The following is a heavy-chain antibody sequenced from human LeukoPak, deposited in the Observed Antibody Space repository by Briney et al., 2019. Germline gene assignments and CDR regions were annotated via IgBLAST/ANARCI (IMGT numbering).Heavy chain of an antibody. CDR1: GFTFSSYS. D-gene: IGHD1-26*01. J-gene: IGHJ4*02. CDR2: ISSSSSYI. CDR3: VREAAATLFDY. V-gene: IGHV3-21*01. Sequence: GGSLRLSCAASGFTFSSYSMNWVRQAPGKGLEWVSSISSSSSYIYYADSVKGRFSISRDNTQNSLSLQMNSLRAEDTAVYYCVREAAATLFDYWGQGTLVTVSS.